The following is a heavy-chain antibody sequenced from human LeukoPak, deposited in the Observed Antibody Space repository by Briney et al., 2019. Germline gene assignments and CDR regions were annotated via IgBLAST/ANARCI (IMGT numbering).Heavy chain of an antibody. D-gene: IGHD3-10*01. J-gene: IGHJ4*02. V-gene: IGHV4-31*03. Sequence: SETLSLTCTVSGGSISSGGYYWSWIRHHPGKGLEWIGYIYYSGSTYYNPSLKSRVTISVDTSKTQFSLKLSSVTAADTAVYYCARDGGYYYGSGSSAGFDYWGQGTLVTVSS. CDR1: GGSISSGGYY. CDR2: IYYSGST. CDR3: ARDGGYYYGSGSSAGFDY.